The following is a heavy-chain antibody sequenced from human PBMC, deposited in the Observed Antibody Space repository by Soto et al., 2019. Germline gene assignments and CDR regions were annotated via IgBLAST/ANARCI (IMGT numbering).Heavy chain of an antibody. D-gene: IGHD2-21*01. V-gene: IGHV1-69*01. CDR1: GGSFRTYA. J-gene: IGHJ2*01. CDR2: IIPMLAAP. CDR3: ARVGPPSPSVIWFFDL. Sequence: QGQLVQSGAEVKKPGSSVKVSCKASGGSFRTYAINWVRQAPGQGLEWMGGIIPMLAAPTYAQKFQGRLTITADESTTPVYMELSSLTSEDTAVYYCARVGPPSPSVIWFFDLWGRGPLVTVSS.